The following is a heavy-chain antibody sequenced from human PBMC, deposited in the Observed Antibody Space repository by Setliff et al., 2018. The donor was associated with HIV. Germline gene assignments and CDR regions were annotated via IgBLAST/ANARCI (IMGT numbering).Heavy chain of an antibody. D-gene: IGHD6-13*01. J-gene: IGHJ4*02. CDR2: ISWNSGSI. CDR1: GFTFSSYW. Sequence: SLRLSCAASGFTFSSYWMHWVRQAPGKGLEWVSGISWNSGSIGYADSVKGRFTISRDNAKNSLYLQMNSLRAEDMALYYCAKGDHTISSTWSPYFDYWGQGALVTVSS. CDR3: AKGDHTISSTWSPYFDY. V-gene: IGHV3-9*03.